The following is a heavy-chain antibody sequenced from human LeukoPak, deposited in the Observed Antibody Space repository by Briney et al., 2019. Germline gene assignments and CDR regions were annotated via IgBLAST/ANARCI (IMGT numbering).Heavy chain of an antibody. CDR3: AKEGAAAGFDY. J-gene: IGHJ4*02. V-gene: IGHV3-23*01. CDR1: GFTFSNAW. CDR2: ISGSGGST. Sequence: GGSLRLSCAASGFTFSNAWMSWVRQAPGKGLEWVSAISGSGGSTYYADSVKGRFTISRDNSKNTLYLQMNSLRAEDTAVYYCAKEGAAAGFDYWGQGTLVTVSS. D-gene: IGHD6-13*01.